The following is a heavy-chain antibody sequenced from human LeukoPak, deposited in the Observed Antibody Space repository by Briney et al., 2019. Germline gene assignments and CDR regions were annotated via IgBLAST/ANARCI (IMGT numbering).Heavy chain of an antibody. CDR3: AKGPNSDFWSGYSHYMDV. V-gene: IGHV3-11*01. J-gene: IGHJ6*03. Sequence: GGSLRLSCAASGFTFSDYYMSWIRQAPGKGLEWVSYISSSGSTIYYADSVKGRFTISRDNAKNSLYLQMNSLRAEDTAVYYCAKGPNSDFWSGYSHYMDVWGKGTTAIVSS. CDR2: ISSSGSTI. D-gene: IGHD3-3*01. CDR1: GFTFSDYY.